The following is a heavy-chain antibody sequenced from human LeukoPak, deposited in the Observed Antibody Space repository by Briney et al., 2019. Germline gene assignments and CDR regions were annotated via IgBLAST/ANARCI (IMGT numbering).Heavy chain of an antibody. CDR3: AKSYGYGLVDI. CDR1: GGSISTSSYY. Sequence: AETLSLTCTVSGGSISTSSYYWGWVRQPPGKGLEWIGNSFYSGSTYYRPSLKPPPPISLATSRNQFSLKLNSVTAADTAVYYCAKSYGYGLVDIWGQGTMVTVSS. D-gene: IGHD5-18*01. J-gene: IGHJ3*02. V-gene: IGHV4-39*07. CDR2: SFYSGST.